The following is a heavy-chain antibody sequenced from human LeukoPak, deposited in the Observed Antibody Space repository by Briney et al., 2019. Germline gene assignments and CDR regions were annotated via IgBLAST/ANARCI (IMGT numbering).Heavy chain of an antibody. J-gene: IGHJ4*02. CDR2: INHSGST. V-gene: IGHV4-34*01. Sequence: SETLSLTCAVYGGSFSGYYWSWIRQPPGKGLEWIGEINHSGSTNYNPSLRSRVTISVDTSKNQFSLKLSSVTAADTAVYYCARGDHYYGSGSYYYYYFDYWGQGTLVTVSS. CDR3: ARGDHYYGSGSYYYYYFDY. CDR1: GGSFSGYY. D-gene: IGHD3-10*01.